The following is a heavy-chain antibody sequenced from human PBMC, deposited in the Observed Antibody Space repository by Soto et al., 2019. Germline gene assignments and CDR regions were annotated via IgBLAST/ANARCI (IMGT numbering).Heavy chain of an antibody. CDR2: IIPIFGTT. CDR3: AREGYTFGPGAVRGAFDI. Sequence: QVQLVQSGAEVRRPGSSVKVSCKASGGTFGSNAISWVRQAPGQGLEWMGTIIPIFGTTNNAQKFQGRVTITADESTNTAYMGLSSLRSEDTAVYYCAREGYTFGPGAVRGAFDIWGQGTVVTVSS. V-gene: IGHV1-69*15. J-gene: IGHJ3*02. D-gene: IGHD1-1*01. CDR1: GGTFGSNA.